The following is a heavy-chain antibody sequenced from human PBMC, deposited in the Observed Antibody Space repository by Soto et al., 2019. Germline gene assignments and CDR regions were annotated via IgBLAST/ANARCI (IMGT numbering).Heavy chain of an antibody. D-gene: IGHD6-19*01. Sequence: SVKVSCKASGGTFSSYAISWVRQAPGQGLEWMGGIIPIFGTANYAQKFQGRVTITADESTSTAYMELSSLRSEDTAVYYCASTRRIIAVAGGDAFDIWGQGTMVTVSS. V-gene: IGHV1-69*13. CDR1: GGTFSSYA. CDR2: IIPIFGTA. J-gene: IGHJ3*02. CDR3: ASTRRIIAVAGGDAFDI.